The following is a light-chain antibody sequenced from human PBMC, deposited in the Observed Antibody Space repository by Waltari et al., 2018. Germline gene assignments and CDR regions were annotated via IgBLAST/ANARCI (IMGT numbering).Light chain of an antibody. V-gene: IGKV1-5*03. CDR2: KAS. CDR1: QSISSW. J-gene: IGKJ2*01. Sequence: DSQMNQSPSTLSASVADRVPITCRASQSISSWLAWYQQKPGKAPKLLIYKASSVESGVPSRFSGSGSGTEFTLTISSLQPDDFATYYCQQYNSYSGYTFGQGTKLEIK. CDR3: QQYNSYSGYT.